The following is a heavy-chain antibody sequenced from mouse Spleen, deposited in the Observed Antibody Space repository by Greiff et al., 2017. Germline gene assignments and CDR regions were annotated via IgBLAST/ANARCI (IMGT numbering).Heavy chain of an antibody. D-gene: IGHD3-1*01. Sequence: VQLKESGPELVKPGASVKISCKASGYSFTDYNMNWVKQSNGKSLEWIGVINPNYGTTSYNQKFKGKATLTVDQSSSTAYMQLNSLTSEDSAVYYCARQVLGGDWYFDVWGAGTTVTVSS. J-gene: IGHJ1*01. CDR1: GYSFTDYN. V-gene: IGHV1-39*01. CDR2: INPNYGTT. CDR3: ARQVLGGDWYFDV.